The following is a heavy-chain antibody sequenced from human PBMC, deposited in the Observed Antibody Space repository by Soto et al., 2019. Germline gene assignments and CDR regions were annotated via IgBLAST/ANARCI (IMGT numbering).Heavy chain of an antibody. V-gene: IGHV4-4*02. CDR1: SGSISTGNW. J-gene: IGHJ4*01. Sequence: QVELQESGPRLVKSSGTLSLTCEVSSGSISTGNWWSWIRQPPGKGLEWIGEIYYTGATNYNPSLRIRVTMTIDKSKDNFSLFLTSATAADTAVYYWARVFSSGSGWMYYFDFWGQESWSPSPQ. CDR2: IYYTGAT. D-gene: IGHD6-25*01. CDR3: ARVFSSGSGWMYYFDF.